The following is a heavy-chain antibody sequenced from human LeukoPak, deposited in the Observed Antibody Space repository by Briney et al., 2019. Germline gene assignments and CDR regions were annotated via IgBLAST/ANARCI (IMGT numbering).Heavy chain of an antibody. V-gene: IGHV1-2*02. CDR3: ATQRGSYLWGTDFDY. CDR2: INPNSGDT. Sequence: ASVKVSCKASGYTFTDRYMHWVRQAPGQGLEWMGWINPNSGDTKYAQKFQGRVTMTRDTSISTAYMELSRLKSDDTAVYYCATQRGSYLWGTDFDYWGQGTLVTVSS. J-gene: IGHJ4*02. CDR1: GYTFTDRY. D-gene: IGHD3-16*01.